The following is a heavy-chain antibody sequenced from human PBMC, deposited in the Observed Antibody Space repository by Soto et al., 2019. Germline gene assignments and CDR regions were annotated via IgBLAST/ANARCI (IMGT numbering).Heavy chain of an antibody. CDR3: ARDRDGSGSYFYFDY. CDR2: IYYSGST. D-gene: IGHD3-10*01. Sequence: QVQLQESGPGLVKPSQTLSLTCTVSGGSISSGGYYWSWIRQHPGKGLEWVGYIYYSGSTYYNPSLKSRVTISVDTSKNQFSLKLSSVTAADTAVYYCARDRDGSGSYFYFDYWGQGTLVTVSS. V-gene: IGHV4-31*03. J-gene: IGHJ4*02. CDR1: GGSISSGGYY.